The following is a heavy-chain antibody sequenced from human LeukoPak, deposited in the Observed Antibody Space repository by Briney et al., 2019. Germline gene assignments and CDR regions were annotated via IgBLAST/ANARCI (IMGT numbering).Heavy chain of an antibody. Sequence: GGPLRLSCAASGFTFSNEMNWVRQAPGKGLEWVSYISSSGSTIYYADPVKGRFTISRDNAKNSLYLQMNSLRAEDTAVYYCAELGITMIGGVWGKGTTVTISS. CDR2: ISSSGSTI. CDR1: GFTFSNE. D-gene: IGHD3-10*02. V-gene: IGHV3-48*03. J-gene: IGHJ6*04. CDR3: AELGITMIGGV.